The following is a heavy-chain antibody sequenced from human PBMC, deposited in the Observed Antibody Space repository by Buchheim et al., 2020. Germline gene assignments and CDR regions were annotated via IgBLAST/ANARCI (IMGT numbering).Heavy chain of an antibody. CDR2: IGSSGSAK. CDR3: ARSRTAGTYYFDS. D-gene: IGHD6-19*01. J-gene: IGHJ4*02. CDR1: GFSFSSYT. Sequence: EVQLVESGGGLVQPGGSLRLSCAASGFSFSSYTMNWVRQAPGKGLEWVSYIGSSGSAKYYADSVKGRFNLSRDNANNSLDMQMNSLRVEDTAVYYCARSRTAGTYYFDSWGQGAL. V-gene: IGHV3-48*01.